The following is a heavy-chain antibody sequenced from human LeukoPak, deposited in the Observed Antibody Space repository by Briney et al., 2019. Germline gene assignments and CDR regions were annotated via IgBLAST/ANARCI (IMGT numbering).Heavy chain of an antibody. Sequence: SETLSLACSVSGYSISSAYYWGWIRQPPGKGLEWIGTMYHSGSTNYNPSLKSRVTISVDTSKNQFSLKLSSVTAADTAVYFCARGFRGDNFDYWGQGTLVTVSS. CDR2: MYHSGST. CDR1: GYSISSAYY. V-gene: IGHV4-38-2*02. J-gene: IGHJ4*02. CDR3: ARGFRGDNFDY. D-gene: IGHD7-27*01.